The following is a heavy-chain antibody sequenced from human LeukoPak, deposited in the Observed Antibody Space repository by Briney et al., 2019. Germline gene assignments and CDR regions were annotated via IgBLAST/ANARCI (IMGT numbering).Heavy chain of an antibody. CDR2: INHSGST. CDR3: ARGRKRVYYFEY. D-gene: IGHD2-8*01. Sequence: GSLRLSCAASGFTFSSYSMNWVRQPPGKGLEWIGEINHSGSTNYNPSLKSRVTISVDTSKNQFSLKLSSVTAADTAVYYCARGRKRVYYFEYWGQGILVPVSS. V-gene: IGHV4-34*01. J-gene: IGHJ4*02. CDR1: GFTFSSYS.